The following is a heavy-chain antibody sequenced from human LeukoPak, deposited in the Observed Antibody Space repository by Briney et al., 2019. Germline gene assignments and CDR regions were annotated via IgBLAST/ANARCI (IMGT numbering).Heavy chain of an antibody. CDR1: GFTFSSYS. J-gene: IGHJ4*02. CDR3: ARVVVPYYGSGAALDY. CDR2: ISSSSSYI. V-gene: IGHV3-21*01. Sequence: GGSLRLSCAASGFTFSSYSMNWVRQAPGKGLEWVSSISSSSSYIYYADSVEGRFTISRDNAKNSLYLQMNSLRAEDTAVYYCARVVVPYYGSGAALDYWGQGTLVTVSS. D-gene: IGHD3-10*01.